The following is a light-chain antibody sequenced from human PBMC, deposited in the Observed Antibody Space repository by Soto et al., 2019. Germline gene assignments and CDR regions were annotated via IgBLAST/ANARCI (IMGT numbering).Light chain of an antibody. V-gene: IGLV2-8*01. CDR2: EVR. CDR3: SSYAGNNNLL. J-gene: IGLJ2*01. Sequence: QSALTQPASVSGSPGQSITISCTGTSSDVGGYNYVSWYQQHPGKAPKLMIYEVRERPSGVPDRFSGSKSGNTASLTVSGLHAEDEADYYCSSYAGNNNLLFGGGTKLTVL. CDR1: SSDVGGYNY.